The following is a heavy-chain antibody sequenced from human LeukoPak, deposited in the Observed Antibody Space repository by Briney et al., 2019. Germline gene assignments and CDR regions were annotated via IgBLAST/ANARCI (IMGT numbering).Heavy chain of an antibody. D-gene: IGHD6-13*01. Sequence: SVKVSCKASGGTFSSYAISWVRQAPGQGLEWMGRIIPIFGIANYAQKFQGRVTITADKSTSTAYMELSSLRSEDTAVYYCARRIAAAEAFQHWGQGTLVTVSS. J-gene: IGHJ1*01. CDR1: GGTFSSYA. V-gene: IGHV1-69*04. CDR3: ARRIAAAEAFQH. CDR2: IIPIFGIA.